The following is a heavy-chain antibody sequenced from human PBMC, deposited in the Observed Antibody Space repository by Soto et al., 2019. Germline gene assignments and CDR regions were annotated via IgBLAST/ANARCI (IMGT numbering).Heavy chain of an antibody. J-gene: IGHJ6*02. CDR2: IYPGDSDT. V-gene: IGHV5-51*01. D-gene: IGHD3-10*01. Sequence: LKISCKGSGYSFTSYWIVWVRQMPGKSLEWMGIIYPGDSDTRYSPSFQGQVTISADKSISTAYLQWSSLKASDTAMYYCARQGARAVLWFGELIGWDYYFSGMDVWGQGTTVTV. CDR1: GYSFTSYW. CDR3: ARQGARAVLWFGELIGWDYYFSGMDV.